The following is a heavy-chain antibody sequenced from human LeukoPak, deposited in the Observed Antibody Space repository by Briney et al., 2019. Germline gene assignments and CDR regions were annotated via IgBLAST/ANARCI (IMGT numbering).Heavy chain of an antibody. CDR2: IYYSGST. CDR3: ARHLQFYNYYGRDV. Sequence: PSETLSLTRTVSGGSISSYYWSWIRQPPGKGLEWIGYIYYSGSTNYNPSLKSRVTISVDTSKNQFSLKLSSVTAADTAVYYCARHLQFYNYYGRDVWGQGTTVTVSS. V-gene: IGHV4-59*08. J-gene: IGHJ6*02. CDR1: GGSISSYY.